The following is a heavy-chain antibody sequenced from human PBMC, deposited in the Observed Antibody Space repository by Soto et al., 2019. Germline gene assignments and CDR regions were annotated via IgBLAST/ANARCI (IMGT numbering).Heavy chain of an antibody. CDR2: IKRKSDGGTT. V-gene: IGHV3-15*07. Sequence: EVQLVESGGGLVKPGGSLRLSCAASGFTFSNAWMNWVRQAPGKGLEWVGRIKRKSDGGTTDYAAPVKGRFTISRDDSKNTVYLQMNSLKTEDTAVYYCTTDGVVVVPGENYYGMDVWGQGTTVTVSS. J-gene: IGHJ6*02. CDR3: TTDGVVVVPGENYYGMDV. D-gene: IGHD2-2*01. CDR1: GFTFSNAW.